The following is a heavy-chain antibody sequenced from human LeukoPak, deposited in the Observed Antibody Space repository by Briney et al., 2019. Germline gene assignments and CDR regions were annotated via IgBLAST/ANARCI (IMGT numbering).Heavy chain of an antibody. V-gene: IGHV4-39*02. CDR1: GDSITTRTYY. D-gene: IGHD6-19*01. Sequence: PSGTLSLTCSVSGDSITTRTYYWGWVRQSPGKGLEWIGSINYSGSTYYNPSLKSRVTMSVDIYKNHFSLELTSVTAADTAVYYCASGIDARSDSSDWGQGTLVTVSS. CDR2: INYSGST. CDR3: ASGIDARSDSSD. J-gene: IGHJ4*02.